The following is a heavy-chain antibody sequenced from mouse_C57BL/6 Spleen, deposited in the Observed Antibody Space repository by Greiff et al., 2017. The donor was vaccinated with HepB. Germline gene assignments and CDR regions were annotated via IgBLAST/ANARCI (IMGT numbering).Heavy chain of an antibody. CDR3: ARSGSHYYGSSFGY. CDR1: GYAFSSYW. Sequence: QVHVKQSGAELVKPGASVKISCKASGYAFSSYWMNWVKQRPGKGLEWIGQIYPGDGDTNYNGKFKGKATLTADKSSSTAYMQLSSLTSEDSAVYFCARSGSHYYGSSFGYWGQGTTLTVSS. CDR2: IYPGDGDT. D-gene: IGHD1-1*01. V-gene: IGHV1-80*01. J-gene: IGHJ2*01.